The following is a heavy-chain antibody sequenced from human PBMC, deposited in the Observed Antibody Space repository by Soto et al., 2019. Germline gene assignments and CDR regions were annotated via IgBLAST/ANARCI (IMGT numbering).Heavy chain of an antibody. Sequence: SETLSLTCTVSGGSISSSSYYWGWIRQPPGKGLEWIGSIYYSGSTYYNPSLKSRVTISVDTSKNQFSLKLSSVTAADTAVYYCARHSPTVTTVRYYYGMDVWGQGTTVTVSS. CDR3: ARHSPTVTTVRYYYGMDV. V-gene: IGHV4-39*01. J-gene: IGHJ6*02. CDR1: GGSISSSSYY. D-gene: IGHD4-17*01. CDR2: IYYSGST.